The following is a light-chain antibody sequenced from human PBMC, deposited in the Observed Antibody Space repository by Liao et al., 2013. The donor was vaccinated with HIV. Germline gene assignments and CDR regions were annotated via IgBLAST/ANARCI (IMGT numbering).Light chain of an antibody. J-gene: IGLJ2*01. V-gene: IGLV3-1*01. CDR3: QAWDSSTGDVA. CDR2: QDT. CDR1: KLGDKY. Sequence: SSELTQPPSVSVSPGQTATITCSGDKLGDKYVSWIQQRPGQSPVLVVYQDTKRPSGIPERFSASNSGDTATLTISGTQAMDEADYYCQAWDSSTGDVAFGGGTKLTVL.